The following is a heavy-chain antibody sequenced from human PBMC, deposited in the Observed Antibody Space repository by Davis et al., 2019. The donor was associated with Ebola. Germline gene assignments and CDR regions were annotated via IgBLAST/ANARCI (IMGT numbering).Heavy chain of an antibody. CDR1: GGSLSSYY. CDR2: IYTNGST. Sequence: SETLSLTCAVYGGSLSSYYWSWIRQPAGKGLEWIGRIYTNGSTNYNPSLKSRVTMSVDTSKNQFSLKLSSVTAADTAVYYCARGDHYYDSSGPRGNWFDPWGQGTLVTVSS. J-gene: IGHJ5*02. V-gene: IGHV4-59*10. CDR3: ARGDHYYDSSGPRGNWFDP. D-gene: IGHD3-22*01.